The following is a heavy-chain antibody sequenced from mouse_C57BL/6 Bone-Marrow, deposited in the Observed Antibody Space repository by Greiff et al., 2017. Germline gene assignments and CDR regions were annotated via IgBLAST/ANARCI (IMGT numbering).Heavy chain of an antibody. J-gene: IGHJ1*03. CDR3: TTGTEVADWYFDV. Sequence: VQLQQSGAELVRPGASVKLSCTASGFNIKDDYMHWVKQRPEQGLEWIGWIDPENGDTEYDSKFKGKATITADPSSNTAYLQLSSLTSEDTAVYYCTTGTEVADWYFDVWGTGTTVTVSS. CDR2: IDPENGDT. D-gene: IGHD1-1*01. V-gene: IGHV14-4*01. CDR1: GFNIKDDY.